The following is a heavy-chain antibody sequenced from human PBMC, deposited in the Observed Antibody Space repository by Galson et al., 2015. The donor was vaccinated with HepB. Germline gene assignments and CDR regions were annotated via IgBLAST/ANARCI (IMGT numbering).Heavy chain of an antibody. CDR1: EGTFSSYA. V-gene: IGHV1-69*13. J-gene: IGHJ3*02. CDR2: IIPIFGTA. Sequence: SVKVSCKASEGTFSSYAISWVRQAPGQGLEWMGGIIPIFGTANYAQKFQGRVTITADESTSTAYMELSSLRSEDTAVYYCARGGRYCSSTSCSTRGDAFDIWGQGTMVTVSS. D-gene: IGHD2-2*01. CDR3: ARGGRYCSSTSCSTRGDAFDI.